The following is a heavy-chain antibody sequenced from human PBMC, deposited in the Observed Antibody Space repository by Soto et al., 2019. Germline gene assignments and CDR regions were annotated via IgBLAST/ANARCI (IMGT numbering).Heavy chain of an antibody. CDR1: GYNFDTFW. CDR2: IYPRDSDT. Sequence: GESLKISCKASGYNFDTFWIDWVRQMPGKGLEWMGIIYPRDSDTTYSPSFQGQVTISVDKSTSTAYLQWSSLKASDTGIYYFARGQRGYSLFFDYWGQGTLVTVSS. V-gene: IGHV5-51*01. D-gene: IGHD5-12*01. J-gene: IGHJ4*02. CDR3: ARGQRGYSLFFDY.